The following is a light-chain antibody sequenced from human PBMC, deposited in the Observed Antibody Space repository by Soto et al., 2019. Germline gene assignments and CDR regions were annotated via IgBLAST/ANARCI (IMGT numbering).Light chain of an antibody. CDR2: DAY. Sequence: DIQITQSPSSLSASVGYRVTITCRASQSISSYLNWYQQKPGKAPKLLIFDAYKLETGVPSRFSGSGSGTDFTFTISSLQPEDFATYYCQQYENLPTFGQGTRPEI. V-gene: IGKV1-33*01. CDR3: QQYENLPT. CDR1: QSISSY. J-gene: IGKJ5*01.